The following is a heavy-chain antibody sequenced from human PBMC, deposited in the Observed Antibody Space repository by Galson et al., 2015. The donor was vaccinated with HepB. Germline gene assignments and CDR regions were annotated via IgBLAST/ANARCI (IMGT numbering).Heavy chain of an antibody. J-gene: IGHJ4*02. CDR2: IYHSGST. CDR1: GDSISSSHW. Sequence: LSLTCTVSGDSISSSHWWNWVRQPPGKGLECIGEIYHSGSTNYNLYLKSRVTISVDKSKNQFSLKLSSVTAADTAVYYCARGYYGSGRLDYWGQGILVTVSS. V-gene: IGHV4-4*02. CDR3: ARGYYGSGRLDY. D-gene: IGHD3-10*01.